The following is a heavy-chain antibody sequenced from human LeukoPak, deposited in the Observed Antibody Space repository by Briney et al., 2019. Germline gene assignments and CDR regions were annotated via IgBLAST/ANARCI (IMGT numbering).Heavy chain of an antibody. CDR3: ARDPTAVTKGFDI. CDR2: ISYIGST. CDR1: DDSFTTHS. V-gene: IGHV4-59*11. Sequence: SETLSLTCTVSDDSFTTHSWTWIRQPPGKGLEWIGYISYIGSTHYNPSLKSRVTISVDTSKNQFSLKLSAVTAAGTAVYYCARDPTAVTKGFDIWGQGTMVAVPS. J-gene: IGHJ3*02. D-gene: IGHD4-17*01.